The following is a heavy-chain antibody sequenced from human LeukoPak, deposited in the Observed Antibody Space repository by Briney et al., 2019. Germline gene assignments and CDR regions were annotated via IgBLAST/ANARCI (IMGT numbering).Heavy chain of an antibody. CDR1: GGSISSGGYY. V-gene: IGHV4-61*08. Sequence: SETLSLTCTVSGGSISSGGYYWSWIRQHPGKGLEWIGYIYYSGSTNYNPSLKSRVTISVDTSKNQFSLKLSSVTAADTAVYYCARYGGNSYYFDYWGQGTLVTVSS. D-gene: IGHD4-23*01. J-gene: IGHJ4*02. CDR3: ARYGGNSYYFDY. CDR2: IYYSGST.